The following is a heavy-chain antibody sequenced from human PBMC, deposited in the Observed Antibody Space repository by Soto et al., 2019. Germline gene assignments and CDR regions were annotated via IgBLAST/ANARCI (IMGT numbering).Heavy chain of an antibody. Sequence: GVLRLSCAASGFTFSRYAMSWVRQAPGKGLEWVSAISGSGVSTYYADSVKGRFTISRDNSKNTLYLQMNSLRAEDTAVYYCAKEHHYSSSWSEFDYWGQGTLVTVSS. CDR1: GFTFSRYA. V-gene: IGHV3-23*01. J-gene: IGHJ4*02. D-gene: IGHD6-13*01. CDR2: ISGSGVST. CDR3: AKEHHYSSSWSEFDY.